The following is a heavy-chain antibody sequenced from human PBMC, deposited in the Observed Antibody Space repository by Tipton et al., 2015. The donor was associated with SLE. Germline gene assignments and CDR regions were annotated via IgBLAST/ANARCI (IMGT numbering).Heavy chain of an antibody. Sequence: TLSLTCTVSGGSISSHYWSWSRQPAGKGLEWIGSIYYSGSTYYNPSLKSRVTISVDTSKNQFSLKLSSVTAADTAVYYCARAQSIAVADYFDYWGQGTLVTVSS. CDR3: ARAQSIAVADYFDY. CDR1: GGSISSHY. V-gene: IGHV4-4*07. J-gene: IGHJ4*02. CDR2: IYYSGST. D-gene: IGHD6-19*01.